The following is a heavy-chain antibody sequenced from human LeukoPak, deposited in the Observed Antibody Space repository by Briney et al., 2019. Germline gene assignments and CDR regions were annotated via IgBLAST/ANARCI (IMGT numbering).Heavy chain of an antibody. CDR2: IYYSGST. CDR3: ARTGVDDFWSGYAFYFDY. V-gene: IGHV4-59*01. Sequence: IPSETLSLTCTVSGGSISSYYWSWIRQPPGKGLEWIGYIYYSGSTNYNPSLKSRVTISVDTSKNQFSLKLSSVTAADTAVYYCARTGVDDFWSGYAFYFDYWGQGTLVTVSS. J-gene: IGHJ4*02. D-gene: IGHD3-3*01. CDR1: GGSISSYY.